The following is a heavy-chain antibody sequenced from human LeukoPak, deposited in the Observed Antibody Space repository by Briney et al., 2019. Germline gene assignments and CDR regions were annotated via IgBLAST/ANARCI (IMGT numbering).Heavy chain of an antibody. CDR3: ARDSDFWSGYYYFDY. D-gene: IGHD3-3*01. CDR2: IYYSGST. V-gene: IGHV4-59*12. CDR1: GGSISSYY. Sequence: SETLSLTCTVSGGSISSYYWSWIRQPPGKGLEWIGYIYYSGSTNYNPSLKSRVTISVDTSKNQFSLKLTSVTAADTAVYYCARDSDFWSGYYYFDYWGQGTLVTVSS. J-gene: IGHJ4*02.